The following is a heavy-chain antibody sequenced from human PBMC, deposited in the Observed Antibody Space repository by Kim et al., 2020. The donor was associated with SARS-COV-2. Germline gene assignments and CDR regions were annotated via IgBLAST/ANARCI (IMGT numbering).Heavy chain of an antibody. CDR1: GCTFSSYA. V-gene: IGHV1-69*13. CDR2: IIPIFGTA. CDR3: ARDLTGYYLGSAAGY. Sequence: SVKVSCKASGCTFSSYAISWVRQAPGQGLEWMGGIIPIFGTANYAQKFQGRVTITADESTSTAYMELSSLRSEDTAVYYCARDLTGYYLGSAAGYWGQGTLVTVSS. J-gene: IGHJ4*02. D-gene: IGHD3-9*01.